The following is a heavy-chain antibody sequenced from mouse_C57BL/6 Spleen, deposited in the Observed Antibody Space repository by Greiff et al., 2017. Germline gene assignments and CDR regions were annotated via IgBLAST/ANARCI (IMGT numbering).Heavy chain of an antibody. V-gene: IGHV1-82*01. CDR2: IYPGDGDP. CDR1: GYAFSSSW. CDR3: ARSDSNYHFDY. Sequence: QVQLQQSGPELVKPGASVKISCKASGYAFSSSWMNWVKQRPGKGLEWIGRIYPGDGDPNYNGKFKGKATLTADKSSSTAYMQLSSLTSEDSAVYFCARSDSNYHFDYWGKGTTRTVSS. D-gene: IGHD2-5*01. J-gene: IGHJ2*01.